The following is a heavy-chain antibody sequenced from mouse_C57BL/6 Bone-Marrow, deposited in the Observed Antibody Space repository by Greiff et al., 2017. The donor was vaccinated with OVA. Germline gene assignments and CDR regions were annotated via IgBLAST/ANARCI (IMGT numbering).Heavy chain of an antibody. D-gene: IGHD1-1*01. CDR2: IDPSDSYT. Sequence: VQLQQPGAELVMPGASVKLSCKASGYTFTSYWMHWVKQRPGQGLEWIGEIDPSDSYTNYNQKFKGKSTLTVDKSSSTAYMQLSSLTSEDSAVYYCARGGSSHFDYWGQGTTLTVSS. V-gene: IGHV1-69*01. CDR1: GYTFTSYW. CDR3: ARGGSSHFDY. J-gene: IGHJ2*01.